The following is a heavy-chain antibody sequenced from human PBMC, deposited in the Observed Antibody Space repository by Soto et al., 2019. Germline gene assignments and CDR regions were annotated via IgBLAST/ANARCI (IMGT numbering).Heavy chain of an antibody. J-gene: IGHJ5*02. CDR3: VRKWYGELGEGWFDP. CDR1: GFIFSDYA. V-gene: IGHV3-30-3*01. D-gene: IGHD3-10*01. Sequence: QVQLVESGGGAVQPGGSLRLSCVASGFIFSDYAMHWVRQTPGEGLEWVALISDDGNSKYYADSMRGRFTVSRDNSKNTLYLEMDYLRVEDTSVYHCVRKWYGELGEGWFDPWGLGTLVTVSS. CDR2: ISDDGNSK.